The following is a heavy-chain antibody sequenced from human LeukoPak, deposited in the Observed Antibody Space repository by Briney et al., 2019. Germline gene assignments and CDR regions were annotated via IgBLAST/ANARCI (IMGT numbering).Heavy chain of an antibody. Sequence: SETLSLTCTVSGGSISSGSYYWSWIRQPPGKRLEWIGYIYYSGSTNYNPSLKSRVTISVDTSKNQFSLKLSSVTAADTAVYYCARDWYDSSYYFDYWGQGTLVTVSS. J-gene: IGHJ4*02. CDR1: GGSISSGSYY. V-gene: IGHV4-61*01. CDR3: ARDWYDSSYYFDY. CDR2: IYYSGST. D-gene: IGHD3-3*01.